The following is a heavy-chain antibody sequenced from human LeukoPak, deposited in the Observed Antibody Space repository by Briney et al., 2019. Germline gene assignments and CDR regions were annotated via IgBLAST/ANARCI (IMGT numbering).Heavy chain of an antibody. CDR2: IYYTEST. CDR1: GGSVSSGSYY. J-gene: IGHJ5*02. CDR3: ARSGSTWYNWFDP. Sequence: SGTLSLTCIVSGGSVSSGSYYWSWIRQPPRKGLEWIGYIYYTESTNYNPSLKSRVTISVDTSKNQFSLKLSSVTAADTAVYYCARSGSTWYNWFDPWGQGTLVTVSS. D-gene: IGHD6-13*01. V-gene: IGHV4-61*01.